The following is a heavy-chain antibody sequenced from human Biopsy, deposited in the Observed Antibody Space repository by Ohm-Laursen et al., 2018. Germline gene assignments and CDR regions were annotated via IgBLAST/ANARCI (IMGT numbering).Heavy chain of an antibody. CDR3: ARDRGYYSDRTVPGYFDL. D-gene: IGHD3-22*01. J-gene: IGHJ2*01. Sequence: GTLLTCPVSGDSISSYYWSWIRQPPGKGLQWIGYVYYTGSTDYNPSLQSRVTISVDTSKNHFSLRLRSVTPADTAIYYCARDRGYYSDRTVPGYFDLWGRGTLVTVSS. V-gene: IGHV4-59*01. CDR1: GDSISSYY. CDR2: VYYTGST.